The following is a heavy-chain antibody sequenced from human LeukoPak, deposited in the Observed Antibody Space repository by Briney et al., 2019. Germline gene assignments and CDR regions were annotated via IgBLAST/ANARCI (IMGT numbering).Heavy chain of an antibody. CDR3: ARVWVGLGYYFDY. Sequence: GGSLRLSRAASGFTFSSYWMSWVRQAPGKGLEWVANIKQDGSEKYYVDSVKGRFTISRDNAKNSLYLQMNSLRAEDTAVYYCARVWVGLGYYFDYWGQGTLVTVSS. D-gene: IGHD3-16*01. J-gene: IGHJ4*02. CDR2: IKQDGSEK. V-gene: IGHV3-7*01. CDR1: GFTFSSYW.